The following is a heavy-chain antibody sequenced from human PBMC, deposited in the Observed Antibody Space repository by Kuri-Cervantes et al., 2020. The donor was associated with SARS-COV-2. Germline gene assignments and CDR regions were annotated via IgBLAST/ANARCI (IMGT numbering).Heavy chain of an antibody. J-gene: IGHJ3*02. V-gene: IGHV4-59*13. CDR2: IYYSGST. CDR3: AREAYYDFWRAYAFDI. CDR1: GGSISSYY. Sequence: SQTLSLTCTVPGGSISSYYWSWIRQPPGKGLEWIGYIYYSGSTNYNPSLKSRVTISVDTSKNQFSLKLCSVTAADTAVYYCAREAYYDFWRAYAFDIWGQGTMVTVSS. D-gene: IGHD3-3*01.